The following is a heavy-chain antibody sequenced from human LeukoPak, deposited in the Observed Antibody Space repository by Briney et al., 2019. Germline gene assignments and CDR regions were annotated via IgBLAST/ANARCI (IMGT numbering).Heavy chain of an antibody. CDR1: GFSFSTYA. CDR2: ISGSSVNT. D-gene: IGHD2-2*02. J-gene: IGHJ4*02. V-gene: IGHV3-23*01. CDR3: GKAGVRGAISSFDY. Sequence: PGGSLRLSCAASGFSFSTYAMSWVRQAPGKGLEWVSAISGSSVNTYYADSVKGRFTVSRDNSKNTLYLQMNSLAAEDTAVHYCGKAGVRGAISSFDYWGQGTLVTVSS.